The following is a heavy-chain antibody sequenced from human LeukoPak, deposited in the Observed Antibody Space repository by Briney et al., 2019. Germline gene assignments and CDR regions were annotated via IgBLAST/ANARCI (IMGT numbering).Heavy chain of an antibody. J-gene: IGHJ4*02. D-gene: IGHD3-10*02. CDR1: GGSFSGYY. CDR3: ARHRCSGGSCRGVIDY. CDR2: INHSGST. V-gene: IGHV4-34*01. Sequence: SETLCLTCAVYGGSFSGYYWSWIRQPPGKGLEWIGEINHSGSTNYNPCLKSRVTISVDTSKNQFSLKLSSVTAADTAVYYCARHRCSGGSCRGVIDYWGQGTLVTVSS.